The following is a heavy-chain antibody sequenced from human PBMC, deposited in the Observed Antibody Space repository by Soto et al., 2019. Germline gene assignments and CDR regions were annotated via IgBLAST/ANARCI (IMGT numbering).Heavy chain of an antibody. D-gene: IGHD3-22*01. CDR3: ARDYDSSGYNSGY. J-gene: IGHJ4*02. Sequence: GGSLRLSCAASGFTFSSYWMHWIRQVPGKGLVWVSRINSDGYSTIYADSVKGRFTISRDNAKNTLYLQMNSLRVEDTAVYYCARDYDSSGYNSGYWGQGTLVTVSS. CDR1: GFTFSSYW. CDR2: INSDGYST. V-gene: IGHV3-74*01.